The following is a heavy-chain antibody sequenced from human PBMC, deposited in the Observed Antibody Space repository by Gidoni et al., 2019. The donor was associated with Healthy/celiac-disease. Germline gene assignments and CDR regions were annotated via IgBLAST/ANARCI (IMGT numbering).Heavy chain of an antibody. CDR2: ISSSSSYI. D-gene: IGHD2-2*01. CDR1: GFTFSSYS. J-gene: IGHJ3*02. V-gene: IGHV3-21*01. Sequence: EVQLVESGGGLVKPGGSLRLSCAASGFTFSSYSMTWVRQAPGKGLEWVSSISSSSSYIYYADSVKGRFTISRDNAKNSLYLQMNSLRAEDTAVYYCARPNCSSTSCYHTGDDAFDIWGQGTMVTVSS. CDR3: ARPNCSSTSCYHTGDDAFDI.